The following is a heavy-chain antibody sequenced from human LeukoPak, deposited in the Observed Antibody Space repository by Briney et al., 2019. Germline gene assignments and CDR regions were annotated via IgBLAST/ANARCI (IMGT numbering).Heavy chain of an antibody. D-gene: IGHD2-15*01. CDR3: ARETDLYCSGGSCYSRPFDY. CDR1: GGTFSSYA. V-gene: IGHV1-69*04. Sequence: ASVKVSCKASGGTFSSYAISWVRQAPGQGLEWMGRIIPILGIANYAQKFQGRVTITADKSTSTAYMELSSLRSEDTAVYYCARETDLYCSGGSCYSRPFDYWGQGTLVTVSS. J-gene: IGHJ4*02. CDR2: IIPILGIA.